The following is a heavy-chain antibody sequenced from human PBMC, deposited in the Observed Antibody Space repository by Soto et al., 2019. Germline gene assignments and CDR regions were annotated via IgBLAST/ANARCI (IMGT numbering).Heavy chain of an antibody. CDR1: GFTFSSYG. J-gene: IGHJ4*02. D-gene: IGHD3-3*01. V-gene: IGHV3-30*18. Sequence: GGSLRLSCAASGFTFSSYGMHWVRQAPGEGLEWVAVISYDGSNKYYADSVKGRFTISRDNSKNTLYLQMNSLRAEDTAVYYCAKTYWSGYYSYFESWGQGTRVTVSS. CDR2: ISYDGSNK. CDR3: AKTYWSGYYSYFES.